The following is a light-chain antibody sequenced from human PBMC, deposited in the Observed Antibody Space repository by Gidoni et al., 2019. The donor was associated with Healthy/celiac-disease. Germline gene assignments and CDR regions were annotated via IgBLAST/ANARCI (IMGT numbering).Light chain of an antibody. J-gene: IGKJ1*01. V-gene: IGKV1-5*03. Sequence: DIQMTQSPSTLSASVGDRVTITCRASQSISSWLAWYQQKPGKAPKLLIYKASSLESGVPSRFRGSGSGTECNLTISSLQPDDFATYYCQQYNSYSRTFGQGTKVEIK. CDR3: QQYNSYSRT. CDR1: QSISSW. CDR2: KAS.